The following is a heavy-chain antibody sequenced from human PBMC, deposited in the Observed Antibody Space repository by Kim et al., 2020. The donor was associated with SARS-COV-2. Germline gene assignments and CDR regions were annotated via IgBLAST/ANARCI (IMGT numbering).Heavy chain of an antibody. V-gene: IGHV1-2*02. CDR3: ASSGYGSRGWFDP. J-gene: IGHJ5*02. D-gene: IGHD3-10*01. Sequence: NYAQKFKGRVTMTRDTSISTAYMELSRLRSDDTAVYYCASSGYGSRGWFDPWGQGTLVTVSS.